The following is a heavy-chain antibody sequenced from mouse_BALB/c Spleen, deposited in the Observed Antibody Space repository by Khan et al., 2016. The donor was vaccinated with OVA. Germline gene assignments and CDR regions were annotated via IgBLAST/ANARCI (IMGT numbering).Heavy chain of an antibody. CDR3: AREWVAWFPC. CDR2: IYPGSSNT. Sequence: QVQLKQSGAELARPGASVKLSCKASGYTFTDYNINWVKQRTGQGLEWIGEIYPGSSNTYYTEKFKGQATLTADKSSSTAYMQLSSLTSEDSAVYFGAREWVAWFPCWGQGTLVTVSA. J-gene: IGHJ3*01. CDR1: GYTFTDYN. V-gene: IGHV1-76*01.